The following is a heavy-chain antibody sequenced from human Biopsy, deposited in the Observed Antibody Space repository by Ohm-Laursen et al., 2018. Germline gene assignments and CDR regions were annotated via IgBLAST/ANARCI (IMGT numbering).Heavy chain of an antibody. CDR3: AKARTLDTAIDFDY. V-gene: IGHV4-4*07. Sequence: SETLSLTCTVTDKSINKYYWSWLRQPAGKGLEYIGRILFSGDTNPDYNPSLKSRVTMSVDTSKNQFSLRLSSVTAADTAVYYCAKARTLDTAIDFDYWGQETLVTVSS. D-gene: IGHD5-18*01. CDR1: DKSINKYY. CDR2: ILFSGDT. J-gene: IGHJ4*02.